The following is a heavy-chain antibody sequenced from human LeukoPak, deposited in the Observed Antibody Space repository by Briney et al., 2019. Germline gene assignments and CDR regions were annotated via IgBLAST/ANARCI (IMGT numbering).Heavy chain of an antibody. V-gene: IGHV1-2*02. D-gene: IGHD2-2*01. CDR2: INPNSGDT. CDR3: ARVWDVLGYCSRTSCPTNAFDI. Sequence: ASVKVSCKASGYTFTDYYIHWVRQAPGQGLEWMGWINPNSGDTNYAQKFQGRVSITRDTSISTAYMELSSLRSDDTAVYYCARVWDVLGYCSRTSCPTNAFDIWGQGTMVTVSS. CDR1: GYTFTDYY. J-gene: IGHJ3*02.